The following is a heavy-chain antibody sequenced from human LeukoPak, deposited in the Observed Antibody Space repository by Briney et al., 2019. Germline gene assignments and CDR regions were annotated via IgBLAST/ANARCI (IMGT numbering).Heavy chain of an antibody. CDR1: GFTFSSYP. D-gene: IGHD3-22*01. CDR3: ARHVPEDYDSSGYYYVAFDY. CDR2: IGGSGDST. Sequence: GGSLRLSCAASGFTFSSYPMSWVRQAPGKGLEWVSLIGGSGDSTYYADSVKGRFTISRDNSNNTLYLQMNSLRAEDTAVYYCARHVPEDYDSSGYYYVAFDYWGQGTLVTVSS. J-gene: IGHJ4*02. V-gene: IGHV3-23*01.